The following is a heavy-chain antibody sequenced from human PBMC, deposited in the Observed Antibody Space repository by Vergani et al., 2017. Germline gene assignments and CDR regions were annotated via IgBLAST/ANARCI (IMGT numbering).Heavy chain of an antibody. J-gene: IGHJ6*03. CDR3: ARAYYYYMDV. V-gene: IGHV3-30-3*01. CDR1: GFTFSSYA. Sequence: QVQLVESGGGVVHPGGSLRLSCAASGFTFSSYAMHWVRQAPGKGLEWVAVLSYDGSNKYYADSVKGRFTISRDNSKNTLYLQMNSLRAEDTAVYYCARAYYYYMDVWGKGTTVTVSS. CDR2: LSYDGSNK.